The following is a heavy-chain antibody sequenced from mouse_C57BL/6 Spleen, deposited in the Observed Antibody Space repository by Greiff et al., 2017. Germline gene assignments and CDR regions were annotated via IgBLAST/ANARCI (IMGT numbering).Heavy chain of an antibody. J-gene: IGHJ1*03. CDR1: GFTFNTYA. Sequence: EVMLVESGGGLVQPKGSLKLSCAASGFTFNTYAMHWVRQAPGKGLEWVARIRSKSSNYATYYADSVKDRFTISRDDSQSMLYLQMNNLKTEDTAMYYCVRDHTTVAPVYWYFDVWGTGTTVTVSS. CDR2: IRSKSSNYAT. CDR3: VRDHTTVAPVYWYFDV. D-gene: IGHD1-1*01. V-gene: IGHV10-3*01.